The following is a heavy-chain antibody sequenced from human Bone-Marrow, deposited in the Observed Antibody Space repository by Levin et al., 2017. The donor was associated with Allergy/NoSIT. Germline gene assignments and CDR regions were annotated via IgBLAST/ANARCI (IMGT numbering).Heavy chain of an antibody. CDR3: ASLGYCSGGICYLGWFDP. V-gene: IGHV4-59*08. CDR1: GGSISSYY. Sequence: PSETLSLTCTVSGGSISSYYWSWIRQPPGKGLEWIGYIYDSGSTNYNPSLKSRVTISVDTSKNQFSLKLTSVTAADPAVYYCASLGYCSGGICYLGWFDPWGQGTLVTVSS. J-gene: IGHJ5*02. CDR2: IYDSGST. D-gene: IGHD2-15*01.